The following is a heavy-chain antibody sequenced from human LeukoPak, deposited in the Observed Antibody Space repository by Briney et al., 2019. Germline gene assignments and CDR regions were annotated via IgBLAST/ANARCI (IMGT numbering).Heavy chain of an antibody. J-gene: IGHJ6*03. CDR3: AREAGYSSSWYVDYYYYYMDV. V-gene: IGHV3-20*04. CDR1: GFTFDDYG. CDR2: INWNGGST. Sequence: GGSLRLSCAASGFTFDDYGMSWVRQAPGKGLEWVSGINWNGGSTGYADSVKGRFTISRDNAKNSLYLQMNSLGAEDTALYYCAREAGYSSSWYVDYYYYYMDVWGKGTTVTVSS. D-gene: IGHD6-13*01.